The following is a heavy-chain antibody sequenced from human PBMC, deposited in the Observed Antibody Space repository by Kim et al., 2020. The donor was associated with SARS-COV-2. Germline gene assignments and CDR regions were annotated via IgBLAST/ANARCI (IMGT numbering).Heavy chain of an antibody. J-gene: IGHJ4*02. V-gene: IGHV3-48*02. D-gene: IGHD6-19*01. CDR2: ISANARLT. Sequence: GGSLRLSCAASGFTFSSYSMNWVRQAPGKGLEWVSYISANARLTYYADSVKGRFTISRDSARNSVYLQMNSLRDDDTAIYCCARDDGPRLVPPDCWGQGILVTVSS. CDR3: ARDDGPRLVPPDC. CDR1: GFTFSSYS.